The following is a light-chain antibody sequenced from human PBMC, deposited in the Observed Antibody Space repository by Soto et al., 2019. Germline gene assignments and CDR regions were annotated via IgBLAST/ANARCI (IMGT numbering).Light chain of an antibody. CDR3: QQYGSSPWA. CDR2: GAS. CDR1: QTIGRNY. V-gene: IGKV3-20*01. Sequence: EIVLTQPPATLSLSPGERATLSCRASQTIGRNYLAWYQQKAGQAPRVVIYGASSRATGIPDRFSGRGSGTDFTLTISRLEPEDFAVYYCQQYGSSPWAFGPGTKVDIK. J-gene: IGKJ1*01.